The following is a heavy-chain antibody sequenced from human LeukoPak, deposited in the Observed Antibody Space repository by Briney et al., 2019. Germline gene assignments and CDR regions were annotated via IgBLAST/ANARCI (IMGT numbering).Heavy chain of an antibody. CDR3: ARRAGAYSHPYDY. CDR1: GFIFSSYG. J-gene: IGHJ4*02. D-gene: IGHD4/OR15-4a*01. V-gene: IGHV3-30*02. CDR2: IRYDGSNK. Sequence: GGSLRLSCAASGFIFSSYGMHWVRQAPGKGLEWVTFIRYDGSNKYYADSVKGRFTISRDNSKNTLYLQMNSLRAEDTAVYYCARRAGAYSHPYDYWGQGTLVTVSS.